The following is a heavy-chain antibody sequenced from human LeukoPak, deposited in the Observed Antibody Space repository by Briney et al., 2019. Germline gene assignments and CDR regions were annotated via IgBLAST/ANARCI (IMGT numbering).Heavy chain of an antibody. CDR2: IIPIFGTA. CDR3: TRVIRGSNWQAYDF. V-gene: IGHV1-69*05. Sequence: SVKVSCKASGGTFSSYAISWVRQAPGQGLEWMGGIIPIFGTANYAQKFQGRVTITTDESTSTAYMELSSLRSDDMAVYYCTRVIRGSNWQAYDFRGPGTMVIVSS. D-gene: IGHD7-27*01. J-gene: IGHJ3*01. CDR1: GGTFSSYA.